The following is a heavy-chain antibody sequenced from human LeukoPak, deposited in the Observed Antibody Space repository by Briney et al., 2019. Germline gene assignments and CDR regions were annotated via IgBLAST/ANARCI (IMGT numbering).Heavy chain of an antibody. CDR1: GFTFSNYE. Sequence: GGSLRLSCAASGFTFSNYEMNWVRQAPGKGLEWLSYISSSGTTIYHADSVKGRFTISRDSAKNSLYLQMNSLRAEDTAVDYCARGPYSSNWYVDYWGQGTLVTVAS. CDR2: ISSSGTTI. D-gene: IGHD6-13*01. CDR3: ARGPYSSNWYVDY. J-gene: IGHJ4*02. V-gene: IGHV3-48*03.